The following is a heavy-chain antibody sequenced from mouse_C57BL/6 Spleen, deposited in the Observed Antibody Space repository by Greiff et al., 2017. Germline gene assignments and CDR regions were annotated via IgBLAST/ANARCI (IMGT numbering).Heavy chain of an antibody. V-gene: IGHV1-82*01. CDR3: ARHYFDY. CDR2: IYPGDGDT. CDR1: GYAFSSSW. Sequence: VQLQQSGPELVKPGASVKISCKASGYAFSSSWMNWVKQRPGKGLEWIGRIYPGDGDTNYNGKFKGKATLTADKSSSPAYMQLSSLTSEDSAVYFCARHYFDYWGQGTTLTGSS. J-gene: IGHJ2*01.